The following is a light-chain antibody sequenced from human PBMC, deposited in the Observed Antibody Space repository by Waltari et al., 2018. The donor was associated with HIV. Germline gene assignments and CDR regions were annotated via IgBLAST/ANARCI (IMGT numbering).Light chain of an antibody. V-gene: IGLV2-14*01. Sequence: QSAVTQPASVSGSPGQSITISCTGTRNDIGTYNYVSWYQQHPGNVPKLLIYEVTKRPSGVSNRFSGSKSGNTASLTISGLQAEDEAAYYCCSYTSTTTSILFAGGTKLTVL. CDR1: RNDIGTYNY. CDR2: EVT. J-gene: IGLJ2*01. CDR3: CSYTSTTTSIL.